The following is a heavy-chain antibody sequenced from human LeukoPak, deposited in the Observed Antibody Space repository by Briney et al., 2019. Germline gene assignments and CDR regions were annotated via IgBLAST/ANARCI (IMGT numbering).Heavy chain of an antibody. CDR2: INHNGNVN. J-gene: IGHJ6*02. Sequence: GGSLRLSCAASGFTFSSYWMNWARQAPGKGLEWVASINHNGNVNYYVDSVKGRFTISRDNAKNSLYLQMSNLRAEDTAVYFCARGGGLGVWGQGATATVSS. D-gene: IGHD3-16*01. CDR3: ARGGGLGV. V-gene: IGHV3-7*03. CDR1: GFTFSSYW.